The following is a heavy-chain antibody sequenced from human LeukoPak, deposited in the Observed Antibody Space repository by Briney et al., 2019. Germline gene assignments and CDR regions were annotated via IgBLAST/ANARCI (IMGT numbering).Heavy chain of an antibody. CDR2: IYHSGST. D-gene: IGHD3-10*01. V-gene: IGHV4-30-2*01. J-gene: IGHJ4*02. CDR3: ARAITMVRGVIVFDY. Sequence: SQTLSLTCAVSGGSISSGGYFWSWIRQPPGKGLEWIGYIYHSGSTYYNPSLKSRVTISVDRSKNQFSLKLSSVTAADTAVYYCARAITMVRGVIVFDYWGQGTLVTVSS. CDR1: GGSISSGGYF.